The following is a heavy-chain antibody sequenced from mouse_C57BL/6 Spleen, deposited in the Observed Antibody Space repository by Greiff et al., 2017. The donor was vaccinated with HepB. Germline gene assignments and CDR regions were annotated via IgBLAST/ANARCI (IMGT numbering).Heavy chain of an antibody. CDR2: IHPNSGST. V-gene: IGHV1-64*01. D-gene: IGHD4-1*01. CDR1: GYTFTSYW. J-gene: IGHJ2*01. CDR3: ARRATSWGLDY. Sequence: QVQLQQSGAELVKPGASVKLSCKASGYTFTSYWMHWVKQRPGQGLEWIGMIHPNSGSTNYNEKFKSKATLTVDKSSSTAYMQLSSLTSEDSAVYYCARRATSWGLDYWGQGTTLTVSS.